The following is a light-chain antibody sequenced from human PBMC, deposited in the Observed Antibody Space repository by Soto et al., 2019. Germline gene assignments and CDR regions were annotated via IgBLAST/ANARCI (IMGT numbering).Light chain of an antibody. CDR1: SSNIGSSS. Sequence: QSVLTQPPSASGTPGQRGTISCSGSSSNIGSSSVNWYQQLPGTAPKLLIYNNNQWPSGVPDRFSGSKSGTSASLAISGLQSEDEADYYCAARDVTLNGLYAFGTGTKVTV. V-gene: IGLV1-44*01. CDR2: NNN. J-gene: IGLJ1*01. CDR3: AARDVTLNGLYA.